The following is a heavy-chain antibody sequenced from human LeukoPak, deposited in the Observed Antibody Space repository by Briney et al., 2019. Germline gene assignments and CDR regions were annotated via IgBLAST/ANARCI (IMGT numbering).Heavy chain of an antibody. J-gene: IGHJ4*02. V-gene: IGHV4-39*01. CDR2: IYYSGTT. CDR1: GGSISTSGYY. Sequence: SETLSLTCTVSGGSISTSGYYWGWIRQPPGKGLEWIGIIYYSGTTYYNQSLKSRVTISVNTSKNQFSLTVNSVTAADTAVYYCARSLGYCTGATCYSFDSWGQGTLVTVSS. D-gene: IGHD2-8*02. CDR3: ARSLGYCTGATCYSFDS.